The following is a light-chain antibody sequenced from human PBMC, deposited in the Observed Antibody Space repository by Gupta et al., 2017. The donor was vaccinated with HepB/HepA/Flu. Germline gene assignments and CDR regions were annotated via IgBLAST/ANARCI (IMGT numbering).Light chain of an antibody. J-gene: IGKJ2*01. Sequence: DIVVTQSPDSLPVSLGERATINCKSSQSVFYSSTNKNYLAWYQQKPGQPPTLLIYWASSRESGVPDRFSGSGSGTDFTLTTNSLQAEDVAVYYCQQDDSAPYTFGQGTKLDIK. CDR3: QQDDSAPYT. V-gene: IGKV4-1*01. CDR1: QSVFYSSTNKNY. CDR2: WAS.